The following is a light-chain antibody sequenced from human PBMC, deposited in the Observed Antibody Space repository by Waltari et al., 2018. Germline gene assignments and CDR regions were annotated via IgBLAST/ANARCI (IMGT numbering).Light chain of an antibody. CDR3: ASWDDSLSGWV. V-gene: IGKV1-27*01. CDR1: QGISNY. CDR2: AAS. J-gene: IGKJ4*02. Sequence: DIQMTQSPSSLSASVGDRVTITCRASQGISNYLAWYQQKPGKVPKLLIYAASTLQSGVPDRFSGSKSGTSASLAISGLRSEDESDYYCASWDDSLSGWVFGGGTK.